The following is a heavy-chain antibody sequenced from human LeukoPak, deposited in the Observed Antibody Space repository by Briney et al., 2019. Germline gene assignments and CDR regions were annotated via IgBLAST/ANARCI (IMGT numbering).Heavy chain of an antibody. D-gene: IGHD2-2*02. CDR2: SYYSGST. CDR3: ARGYSSTSCYIGSIDY. J-gene: IGHJ4*02. Sequence: PSETLSLTCTVSGGSISSSSYYWGWIRQPPGKGLEWIGSSYYSGSTYYNQSLKSRVTISVDTSKNPFSLKLSSVTAADTAVYYCARGYSSTSCYIGSIDYWGQGTLVTVSS. CDR1: GGSISSSSYY. V-gene: IGHV4-39*01.